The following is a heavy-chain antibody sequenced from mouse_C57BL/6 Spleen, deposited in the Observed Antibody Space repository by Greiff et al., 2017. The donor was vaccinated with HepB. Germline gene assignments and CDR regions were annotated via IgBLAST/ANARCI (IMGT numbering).Heavy chain of an antibody. V-gene: IGHV1-22*01. Sequence: VQLQQSGPELVKPGASVKMSCKASGYTFTDYNMHWVKQSHGKSLEWIGYINPNNGGTSYNQKFKGKATVTVNKSSSTAYMELRSLTSEESAFYYCAKRSAYDGSSYLAWFAYWGQGTLVTVSA. CDR2: INPNNGGT. J-gene: IGHJ3*01. CDR1: GYTFTDYN. D-gene: IGHD1-1*01. CDR3: AKRSAYDGSSYLAWFAY.